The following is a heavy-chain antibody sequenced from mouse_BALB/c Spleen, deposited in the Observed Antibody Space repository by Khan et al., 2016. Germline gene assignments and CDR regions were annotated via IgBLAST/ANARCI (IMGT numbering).Heavy chain of an antibody. Sequence: EVELVESGGGLVKPGGSLRLSCAASGFTFSVYYMYWVRQTPEKRLEWVATISDGGTYTYYPDSVKGRFTISRDNAKNILYLQMSSLKSEDTAMYSCVRDRYGNHYYAMDYWGQGTSVTVSS. D-gene: IGHD2-1*01. V-gene: IGHV5-4*02. CDR2: ISDGGTYT. CDR1: GFTFSVYY. J-gene: IGHJ4*01. CDR3: VRDRYGNHYYAMDY.